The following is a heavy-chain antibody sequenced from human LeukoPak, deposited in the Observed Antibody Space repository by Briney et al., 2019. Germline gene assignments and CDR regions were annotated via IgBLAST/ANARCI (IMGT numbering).Heavy chain of an antibody. CDR2: ISSNGDNT. Sequence: GGSLRLSCSVSGFTFSTYVMHWVRQAPGKGLEYVSAISSNGDNTYYADSVKGRFAISRDNSKNTLYLQMSSLRADDTAVYYCVRGTGYWGQGTLVTVS. CDR1: GFTFSTYV. CDR3: VRGTGY. J-gene: IGHJ4*02. V-gene: IGHV3-64D*06.